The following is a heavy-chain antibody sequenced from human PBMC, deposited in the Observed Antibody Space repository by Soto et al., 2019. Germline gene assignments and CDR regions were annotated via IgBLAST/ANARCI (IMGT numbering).Heavy chain of an antibody. J-gene: IGHJ4*02. CDR3: AREFVGNYAFFFDY. CDR1: GGSISSGDYY. Sequence: PSETLSLTCTVSGGSISSGDYYWRWIRQPPGKGLEWIGYIYYSGSTYYNPSLKSRVTISVDTSKNQFSLKLSSVTAADTAVYYCAREFVGNYAFFFDYWGQGTLVTVSS. V-gene: IGHV4-30-4*01. D-gene: IGHD4-4*01. CDR2: IYYSGST.